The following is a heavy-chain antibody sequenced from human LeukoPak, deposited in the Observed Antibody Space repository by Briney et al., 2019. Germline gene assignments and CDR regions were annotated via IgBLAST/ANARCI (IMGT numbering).Heavy chain of an antibody. V-gene: IGHV3-21*01. CDR1: GFTFSTNV. CDR3: AREKDTSLAPYFDY. CDR2: ISSSSNYI. J-gene: IGHJ4*02. D-gene: IGHD5-18*01. Sequence: KTAGTLSLSCAASGFTFSTNVMNWVRQAQGKGLEWVSFISSSSNYIYYADSMKGRFTISRDNAKNSLYLQMNSPRAEDTAVYYCAREKDTSLAPYFDYWGQGTLVTVSS.